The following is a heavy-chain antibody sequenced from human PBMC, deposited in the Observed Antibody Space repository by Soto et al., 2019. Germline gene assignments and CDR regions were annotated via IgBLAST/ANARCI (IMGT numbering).Heavy chain of an antibody. Sequence: ASVKVSCKASGYTFTSYGISWVRQAPGQGLEWMGWISAYNGNTNYAQKLQGRVTMTTDTSTSTAYMELRSLRSDDTAVYYCAREKDYGDYVGFVDWGQGTLVTVSS. CDR2: ISAYNGNT. CDR1: GYTFTSYG. D-gene: IGHD4-17*01. V-gene: IGHV1-18*01. CDR3: AREKDYGDYVGFVD. J-gene: IGHJ4*02.